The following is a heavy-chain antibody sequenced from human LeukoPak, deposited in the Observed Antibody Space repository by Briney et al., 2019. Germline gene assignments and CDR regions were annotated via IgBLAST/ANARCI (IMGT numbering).Heavy chain of an antibody. Sequence: GGSLRLSCAASGFTFSSYSMNWVRQAPGKGLEWVSYISSSSGTIYYADSVKGRFTISRDNAKNSLYLQMNSLRAEDTAVYYCAKEGGDWGEGYFDYWGQGTLVTVSS. J-gene: IGHJ4*02. V-gene: IGHV3-48*04. CDR1: GFTFSSYS. CDR2: ISSSSGTI. CDR3: AKEGGDWGEGYFDY. D-gene: IGHD7-27*01.